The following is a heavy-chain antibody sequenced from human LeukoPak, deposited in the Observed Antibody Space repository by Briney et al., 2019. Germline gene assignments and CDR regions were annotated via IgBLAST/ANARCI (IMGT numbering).Heavy chain of an antibody. CDR3: ARLIPQRYSYGTGFDY. CDR2: INYSGST. J-gene: IGHJ4*02. CDR1: GGSISSSTYY. D-gene: IGHD5-18*01. V-gene: IGHV4-39*01. Sequence: PSETLSLTCSVSGGSISSSTYYWGWIRQSPVKGLEWIGSINYSGSTYYNPSLKSRVTISVDTSKNQFSLKLSSVTAADTAVYYCARLIPQRYSYGTGFDYWGQGTLVTVSS.